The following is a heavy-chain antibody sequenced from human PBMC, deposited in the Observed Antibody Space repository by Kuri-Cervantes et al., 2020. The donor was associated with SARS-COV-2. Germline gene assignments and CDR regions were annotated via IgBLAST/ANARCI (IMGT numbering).Heavy chain of an antibody. CDR2: INHSGSA. V-gene: IGHV4-34*01. CDR1: GGSFSGFY. J-gene: IGHJ3*02. CDR3: ARASTTIYGVLIALFSSNAFGI. Sequence: SETLSLTCAVYGGSFSGFYWSWIRQAPGKGLEWIGEINHSGSANYSPSLKSRVTISVDTSKNQFSLRLSSVTAADTGVYYCARASTTIYGVLIALFSSNAFGISGQGTMVTVSS. D-gene: IGHD3-3*01.